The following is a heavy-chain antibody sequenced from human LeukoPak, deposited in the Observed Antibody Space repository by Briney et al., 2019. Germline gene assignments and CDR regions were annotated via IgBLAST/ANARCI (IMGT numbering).Heavy chain of an antibody. V-gene: IGHV1-46*01. Sequence: ASVKVSCKASGYTFTSYYMHWVRRAPGHGLEWMGIIIPSGGSTSYAQKFQGRVTMTRDTSTSTVYMELSSLRSEDTAVYYCARDRMVALSYYYYMDVWGKGTTVTVSS. J-gene: IGHJ6*03. CDR3: ARDRMVALSYYYYMDV. CDR2: IIPSGGST. D-gene: IGHD2-15*01. CDR1: GYTFTSYY.